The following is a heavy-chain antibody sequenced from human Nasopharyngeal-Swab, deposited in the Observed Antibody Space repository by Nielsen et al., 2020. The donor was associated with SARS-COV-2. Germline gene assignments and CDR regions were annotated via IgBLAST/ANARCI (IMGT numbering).Heavy chain of an antibody. J-gene: IGHJ4*02. Sequence: PGKGLEWIGYIYYSGSTYYNPSLKSRVTISVDTSKNQFSLKLSSVTAADTAVYYCARAEVPAALDHWGQGTLVTVSS. CDR3: ARAEVPAALDH. V-gene: IGHV4-30-4*01. CDR2: IYYSGST. D-gene: IGHD2-2*01.